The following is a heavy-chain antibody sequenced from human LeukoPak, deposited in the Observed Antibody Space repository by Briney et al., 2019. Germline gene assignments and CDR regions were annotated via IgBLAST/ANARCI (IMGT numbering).Heavy chain of an antibody. D-gene: IGHD5-12*01. J-gene: IGHJ4*02. V-gene: IGHV1-8*03. Sequence: ASVKVSCKASGYTFTSYDINWVRQATGQGLEWMGWMNPNSGSTGYAQKFQGRVTITRNTSISTAYMELSGLRSEDTAVYYCARGRSTGYPYYFEYWGQGTLVTVSS. CDR2: MNPNSGST. CDR3: ARGRSTGYPYYFEY. CDR1: GYTFTSYD.